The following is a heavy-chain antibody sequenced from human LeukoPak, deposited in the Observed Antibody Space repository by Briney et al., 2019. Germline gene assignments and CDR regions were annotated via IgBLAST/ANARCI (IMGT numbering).Heavy chain of an antibody. D-gene: IGHD2-15*01. Sequence: SVKVSCKASGGTFSSCAISWVRQAPGQGLEWMGRIIPILGIANYAQKFQGRVTITPDKSTSTAYMELSSLRSEDTAVYYCARDLVSPWMVAAIWDYYYGMDVWGQGTTVTVSS. CDR3: ARDLVSPWMVAAIWDYYYGMDV. J-gene: IGHJ6*02. CDR1: GGTFSSCA. CDR2: IIPILGIA. V-gene: IGHV1-69*04.